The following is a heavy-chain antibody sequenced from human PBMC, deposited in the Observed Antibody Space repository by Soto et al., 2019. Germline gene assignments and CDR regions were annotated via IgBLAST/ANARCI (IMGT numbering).Heavy chain of an antibody. D-gene: IGHD2-15*01. CDR1: GGTFSSYA. CDR3: ATNWRDIVVVVAAPYYYGMDV. Sequence: ASVKVSCKASGGTFSSYAISWVRQAPGQGLEWMGGIIPIFGTANYAQKFQGRVTITADESTSTAYMELSSLRSEDTAVYYCATNWRDIVVVVAAPYYYGMDVWGQGTTVTVSS. CDR2: IIPIFGTA. V-gene: IGHV1-69*13. J-gene: IGHJ6*02.